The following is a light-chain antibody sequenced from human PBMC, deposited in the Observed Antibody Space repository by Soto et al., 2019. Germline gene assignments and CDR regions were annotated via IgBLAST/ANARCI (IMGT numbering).Light chain of an antibody. Sequence: QSVLTQPPSVSAAPGQKVTISCSGSSSNIGNNYVSWYQQLPGTAPKLLIYDNNKRPSGIPDRFSGSKSGTSATLGITGLQTGDVADYYCGTWDSSLSALVFGGGTKLTVL. J-gene: IGLJ2*01. CDR3: GTWDSSLSALV. CDR1: SSNIGNNY. V-gene: IGLV1-51*01. CDR2: DNN.